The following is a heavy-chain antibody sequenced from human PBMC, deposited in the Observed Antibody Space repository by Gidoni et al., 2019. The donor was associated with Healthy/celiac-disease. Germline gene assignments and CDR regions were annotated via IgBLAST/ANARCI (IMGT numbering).Heavy chain of an antibody. D-gene: IGHD3-10*01. CDR3: ATGKGGAFDI. Sequence: EVQLVESGGGLVKPGGSLRLSCAASGFTLGSYSMNWVRQAPGKGLEWVSYISSSSSYIYSADSVKGRFTISRDNAKNSLYLQMNSLRADDTAVYYCATGKGGAFDIWGQGTMVTVSS. J-gene: IGHJ3*02. CDR2: ISSSSSYI. V-gene: IGHV3-21*01. CDR1: GFTLGSYS.